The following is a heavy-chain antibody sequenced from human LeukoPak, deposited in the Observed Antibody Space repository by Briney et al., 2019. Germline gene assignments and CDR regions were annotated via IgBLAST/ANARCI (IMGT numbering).Heavy chain of an antibody. J-gene: IGHJ4*02. V-gene: IGHV3-11*06. D-gene: IGHD4-17*01. CDR3: ARVTLYAESALDY. CDR2: ISGSSSYT. Sequence: GGSLRLSCAPSGFTFSDYYMSWIRQAPGKGLEWVSYISGSSSYTIYADSVKGRFTISRDNAKNSLYLQMNSLRAEDTAVYYCARVTLYAESALDYWGQGTLVTVSS. CDR1: GFTFSDYY.